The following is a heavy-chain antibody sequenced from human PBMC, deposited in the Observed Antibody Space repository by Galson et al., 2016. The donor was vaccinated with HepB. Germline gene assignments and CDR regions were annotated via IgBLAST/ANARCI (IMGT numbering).Heavy chain of an antibody. CDR2: SSAYNGNT. CDR1: GYTFTSYG. CDR3: ARDGIAAEDFYYYNGRDV. J-gene: IGHJ6*02. Sequence: SVKVSCKASGYTFTSYGISWVRQAPGQGLEWMGWSSAYNGNTNYAQKLQGRVTMTTDTSTSTAYMELRSLRSDDTAVYYWARDGIAAEDFYYYNGRDVWGQGTTVTAS. V-gene: IGHV1-18*01. D-gene: IGHD6-13*01.